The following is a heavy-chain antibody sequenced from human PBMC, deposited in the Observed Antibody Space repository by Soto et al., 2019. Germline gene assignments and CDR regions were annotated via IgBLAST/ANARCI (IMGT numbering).Heavy chain of an antibody. V-gene: IGHV3-23*01. CDR3: AKDSLSGPAPSVPAASTFDY. CDR1: GFTFSSYA. CDR2: ISGSGGST. Sequence: GGSLRLSCAASGFTFSSYAMSWVRQAPGKGLEWVSAISGSGGSTYYADSVKGRFTISRDNSKNTLYLQMNSLRAEDTAVYYCAKDSLSGPAPSVPAASTFDYWGQGTLVTVSS. D-gene: IGHD2-2*01. J-gene: IGHJ4*02.